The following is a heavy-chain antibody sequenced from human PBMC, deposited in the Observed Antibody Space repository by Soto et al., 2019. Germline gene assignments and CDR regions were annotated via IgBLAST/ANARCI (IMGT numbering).Heavy chain of an antibody. V-gene: IGHV3-66*01. J-gene: IGHJ6*03. CDR1: GFSVRVNY. D-gene: IGHD4-4*01. Sequence: EVQVVESGGGLVQPGGSLRLSCAASGFSVRVNYMTWVRQAPGKGLEWVSVTYTGSDTDYADSVKGRFTTSRDNSKNMLYLEVSSLRAEDTAVYYCARVSFSNDYDHYYMDVWGKGTTVTVSS. CDR2: TYTGSDT. CDR3: ARVSFSNDYDHYYMDV.